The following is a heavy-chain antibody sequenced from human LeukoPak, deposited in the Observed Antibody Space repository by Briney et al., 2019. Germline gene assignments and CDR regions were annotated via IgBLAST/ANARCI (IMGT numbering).Heavy chain of an antibody. V-gene: IGHV1-18*01. D-gene: IGHD3-22*01. CDR2: ISAYNGNT. J-gene: IGHJ3*02. CDR3: ARDHYYDSSGSQDAFDI. Sequence: GASVKVSCKASGYTFTSYGISWVRQAPGQGLEWMGWISAYNGNTNYAQKLQGRVTMTTDTSTSTAYTELRSLRSDDTAVYYCARDHYYDSSGSQDAFDIWGQGTMVTVSS. CDR1: GYTFTSYG.